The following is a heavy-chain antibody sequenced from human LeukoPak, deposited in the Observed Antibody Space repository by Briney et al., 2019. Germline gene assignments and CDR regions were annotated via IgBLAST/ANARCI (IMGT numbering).Heavy chain of an antibody. V-gene: IGHV3-9*01. CDR3: ARTTGYSSGWYGGTYYYYMDV. Sequence: GGSLRLSCAASGFTFDDYAMHWVRQAPGKGLEWVSGISWNSGSIGYADSVKGRFTISRDNAKNSLYLQMNSLRAEDTALYYCARTTGYSSGWYGGTYYYYMDVWGKGTTVTVSS. CDR2: ISWNSGSI. D-gene: IGHD6-19*01. J-gene: IGHJ6*03. CDR1: GFTFDDYA.